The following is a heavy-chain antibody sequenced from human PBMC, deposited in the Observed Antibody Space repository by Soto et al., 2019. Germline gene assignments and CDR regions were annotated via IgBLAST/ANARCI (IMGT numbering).Heavy chain of an antibody. J-gene: IGHJ6*03. V-gene: IGHV3-23*01. CDR2: ITGSGDSA. CDR1: GFTFNNYA. Sequence: EVQLLESGGGLVQPGGSLRLSCAASGFTFNNYAISWVRQAPGKGLEWVSTITGSGDSAYYADSVKGRFIISRDNSKXXXXXXXHSLGAEDSAIYYCAKGRGTNYYYHMDVWGGGTTVTVSS. CDR3: AKGRGTNYYYHMDV. D-gene: IGHD1-26*01.